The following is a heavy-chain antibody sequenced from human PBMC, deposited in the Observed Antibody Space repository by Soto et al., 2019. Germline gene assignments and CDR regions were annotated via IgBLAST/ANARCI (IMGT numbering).Heavy chain of an antibody. CDR2: IWFDGSNQ. D-gene: IGHD2-21*02. CDR1: GFTFRSYG. V-gene: IGHV3-33*01. J-gene: IGHJ4*02. Sequence: PGGSLRLSCAASGFTFRSYGMHWVRQAPGKGLEWVALIWFDGSNQDYIDSVRGRFTISRDNVKNILYLQMNSLKAEDTAVYYCARAYCSGGDCYSGGIYSFDYWGQGTRVTAPQ. CDR3: ARAYCSGGDCYSGGIYSFDY.